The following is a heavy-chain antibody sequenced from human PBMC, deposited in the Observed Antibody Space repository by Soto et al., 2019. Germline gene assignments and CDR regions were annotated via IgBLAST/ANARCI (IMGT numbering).Heavy chain of an antibody. J-gene: IGHJ6*02. V-gene: IGHV1-69*13. Sequence: SEKVSCKASGGPFSRYAISMERQAPGQGLEWSGGIVPIFGTANYAQKFQGRVTITADESTSTAYMELSSLRSEDTAVYYCESINCAYCSSTSCYTCGPPPNYYYYYGMDVWGQGTTVTVSS. CDR2: IVPIFGTA. CDR3: ESINCAYCSSTSCYTCGPPPNYYYYYGMDV. D-gene: IGHD2-2*02. CDR1: GGPFSRYA.